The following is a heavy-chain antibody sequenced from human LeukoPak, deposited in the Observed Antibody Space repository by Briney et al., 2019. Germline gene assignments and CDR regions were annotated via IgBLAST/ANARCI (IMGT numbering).Heavy chain of an antibody. CDR1: GYTFTDYY. J-gene: IGHJ5*02. Sequence: ASVKVCCKASGYTFTDYYMHWVRQAPGQGLEWMGWINPKSGGTNYAQKFQGRVTMTRDTSISTAYMELSRLRSDDTAVYYCARALDSSGWYYGVYRFDPWGQGTLVTVSP. V-gene: IGHV1-2*02. CDR3: ARALDSSGWYYGVYRFDP. CDR2: INPKSGGT. D-gene: IGHD6-19*01.